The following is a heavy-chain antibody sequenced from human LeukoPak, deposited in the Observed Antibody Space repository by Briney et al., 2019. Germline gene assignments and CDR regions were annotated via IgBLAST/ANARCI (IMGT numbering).Heavy chain of an antibody. J-gene: IGHJ3*02. Sequence: PGGSLRLSCAASGFTFSSYAMSWVCQAPGKGLEWVSAISGSGGSTYYADSVKGRFTISRDNSKNTLYLQMNSLRAEDTAVYYCAKGSYCSSTSCYTGAFDIWGQGTMVTVSS. CDR1: GFTFSSYA. CDR3: AKGSYCSSTSCYTGAFDI. D-gene: IGHD2-2*02. CDR2: ISGSGGST. V-gene: IGHV3-23*01.